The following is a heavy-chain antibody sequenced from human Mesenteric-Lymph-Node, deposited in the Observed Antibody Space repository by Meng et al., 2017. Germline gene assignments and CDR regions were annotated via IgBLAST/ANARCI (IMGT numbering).Heavy chain of an antibody. V-gene: IGHV3-7*01. CDR3: SSNTVVPAVKYYYYYGMDV. D-gene: IGHD2-2*01. CDR2: RKQDGSGN. J-gene: IGHJ6*02. CDR1: GFTFSVYW. Sequence: GESLKISCAASGFTFSVYWMRWVRQAPGKGLEWVANRKQDGSGNDYVDCVKGRFTISRDNAKNSLYLQMNSLRAEETAVYYCSSNTVVPAVKYYYYYGMDVWGQGTTVTVSS.